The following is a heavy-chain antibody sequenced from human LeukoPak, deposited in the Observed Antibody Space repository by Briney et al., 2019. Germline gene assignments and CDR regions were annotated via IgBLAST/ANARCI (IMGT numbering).Heavy chain of an antibody. J-gene: IGHJ6*03. V-gene: IGHV4-34*01. Sequence: GSLRLSCAASGFTFSSYAMSWIRQPPGKGLEWIGEINHSGSTNYSPSLKSRVTISVDTSKKQFSLKLSSVTAANTAVYYCARGFLAPRRRGLTYYYYMDVWGKGTTVTVSS. CDR2: INHSGST. CDR3: ARGFLAPRRRGLTYYYYMDV. CDR1: GFTFSSYA. D-gene: IGHD6-6*01.